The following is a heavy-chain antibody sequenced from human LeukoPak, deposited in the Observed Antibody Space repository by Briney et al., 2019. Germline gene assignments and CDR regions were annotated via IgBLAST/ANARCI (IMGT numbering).Heavy chain of an antibody. J-gene: IGHJ6*03. CDR2: IYPGDSDT. V-gene: IGHV5-51*01. Sequence: GESLKISCKGSGYSFTSYWIGWVRQMPEKGLEWMGIIYPGDSDTRYSPSFQGQVTISADKSISTAYLQWSSLKASDTAMYYCARHDPDGSSSWYRGDYYYMDVWGKGTTVTVSS. CDR3: ARHDPDGSSSWYRGDYYYMDV. CDR1: GYSFTSYW. D-gene: IGHD6-13*01.